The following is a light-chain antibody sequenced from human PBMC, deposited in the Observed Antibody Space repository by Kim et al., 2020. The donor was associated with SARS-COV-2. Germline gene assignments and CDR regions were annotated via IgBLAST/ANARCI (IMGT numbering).Light chain of an antibody. CDR2: GAS. V-gene: IGKV3-20*01. J-gene: IGKJ2*01. Sequence: YPRESSILSCRASQSVSSSYLAWYQQKPGQAPRLLIYGASSRATGIPDRFSGSGSGTDFTLTISRLEPEDFAVYYCQQYGSSPLYTFGQGTKLEI. CDR1: QSVSSSY. CDR3: QQYGSSPLYT.